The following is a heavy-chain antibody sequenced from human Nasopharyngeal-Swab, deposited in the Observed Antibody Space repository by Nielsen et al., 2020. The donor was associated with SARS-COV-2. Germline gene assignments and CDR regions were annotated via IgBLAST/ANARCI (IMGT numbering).Heavy chain of an antibody. V-gene: IGHV4-34*01. CDR3: ARGPGGYGRNYYYYYMDV. CDR1: GGSFSGYY. D-gene: IGHD2-15*01. J-gene: IGHJ6*03. Sequence: SETLSLTYAVYGGSFSGYYWSWIRQPPGKGLEWIGEINHSGSTNYNPSLKSRVTISVDTSKNQFSLKLSSVTAADTAVYYCARGPGGYGRNYYYYYMDVWGKGTTVTVSS. CDR2: INHSGST.